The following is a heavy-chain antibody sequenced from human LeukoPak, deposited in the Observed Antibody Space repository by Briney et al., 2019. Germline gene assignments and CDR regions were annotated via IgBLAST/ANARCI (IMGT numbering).Heavy chain of an antibody. CDR1: GGSISSYY. V-gene: IGHV4-59*12. D-gene: IGHD1-26*01. CDR2: IYSSGST. CDR3: ASGNRGGSSYYFDY. Sequence: SETLSLTCTVSGGSISSYYWSWIRQPPGKGLEWIGYIYSSGSTNYNPSPKSRITISVDTSKNQFSLKLSSVTAADTAVYYCASGNRGGSSYYFDYWGQGTLVTVSS. J-gene: IGHJ4*02.